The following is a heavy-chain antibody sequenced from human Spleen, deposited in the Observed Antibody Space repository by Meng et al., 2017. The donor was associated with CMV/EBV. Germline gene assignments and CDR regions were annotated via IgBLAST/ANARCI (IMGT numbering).Heavy chain of an antibody. D-gene: IGHD2-2*02. CDR3: ARIKHCSSTSCYTFDY. V-gene: IGHV4-30-4*08. CDR1: GGSISSGDYY. CDR2: IYYSGST. J-gene: IGHJ4*02. Sequence: VQRTASGPGLVKPSQTLSLPCTVSGGSISSGDYYWSWIRQPPGKGLEWIGYIYYSGSTYYNPSLKSRVTTSVDTSKNQFPLKLSSVTAADTAVYYCARIKHCSSTSCYTFDYWGQGTLVTVSS.